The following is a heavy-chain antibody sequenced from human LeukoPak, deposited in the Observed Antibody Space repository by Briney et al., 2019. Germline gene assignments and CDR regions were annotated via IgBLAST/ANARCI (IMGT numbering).Heavy chain of an antibody. CDR2: INPNSGGT. Sequence: ASVKVSCKASGYTFTGYYMHWVRQAPGQGLEWMGWINPNSGGTNYAQKFQGRVTMTRDTSISTAYMELSRLRSDDTAVYYCARRSPRSAAIDYWGQGTLVTVSS. D-gene: IGHD5-18*01. CDR1: GYTFTGYY. CDR3: ARRSPRSAAIDY. V-gene: IGHV1-2*02. J-gene: IGHJ4*02.